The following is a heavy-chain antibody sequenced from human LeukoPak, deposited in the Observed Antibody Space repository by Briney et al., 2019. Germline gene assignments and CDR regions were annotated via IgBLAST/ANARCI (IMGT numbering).Heavy chain of an antibody. CDR2: INPSGGST. J-gene: IGHJ6*03. D-gene: IGHD2-2*01. CDR1: GYTFTSYY. Sequence: ASVKVSCKASGYTFTSYYMHWVRQAPGQGLEWMGIINPSGGSTSYAQKFQGRVTMTRDMSTSTVYMELSSLRSEDTAVYYCARAPLGYCSSTSCHRGNYYYYMDVWGKGTTVTVSS. V-gene: IGHV1-46*01. CDR3: ARAPLGYCSSTSCHRGNYYYYMDV.